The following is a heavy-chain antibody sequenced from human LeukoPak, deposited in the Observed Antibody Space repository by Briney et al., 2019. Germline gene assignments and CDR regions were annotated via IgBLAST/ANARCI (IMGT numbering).Heavy chain of an antibody. D-gene: IGHD6-19*01. Sequence: SETLSLTCLVSGGSIGRYYWSWIRQPPGKGLEWNGYIYYSGSTNHNPSLKSRVTMSVDTSNNQFSLTLTSVTAADTAVYYCARAKITVALFDYWGQGTLVTVSS. V-gene: IGHV4-59*01. CDR1: GGSIGRYY. CDR2: IYYSGST. J-gene: IGHJ4*02. CDR3: ARAKITVALFDY.